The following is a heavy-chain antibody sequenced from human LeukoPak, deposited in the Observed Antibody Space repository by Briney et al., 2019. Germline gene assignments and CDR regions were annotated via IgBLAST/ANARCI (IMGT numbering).Heavy chain of an antibody. J-gene: IGHJ6*02. CDR3: ARDLYDFWSGYYTGDYPNGMDV. CDR1: GFTFSSYS. V-gene: IGHV3-21*01. Sequence: GGSLRLSCAASGFTFSSYSMNWVRQAPGKGLEWVSSISSSSSYIYYADSVKGRFTISRDNAKNSLYLQMNSLRAEDTAVYYCARDLYDFWSGYYTGDYPNGMDVWGQGTTVTVSS. D-gene: IGHD3-3*01. CDR2: ISSSSSYI.